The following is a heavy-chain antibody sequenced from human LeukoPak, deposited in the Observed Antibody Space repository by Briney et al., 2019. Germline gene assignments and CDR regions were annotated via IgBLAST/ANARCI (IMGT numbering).Heavy chain of an antibody. CDR1: GYSFTSYW. V-gene: IGHV5-51*01. D-gene: IGHD2-21*02. Sequence: GESLKISCKGSGYSFTSYWIGWVRQMPGKGLEWMGIIYPGDSDTRYSPSFQGQVTISADKSISTAYLQWSSLKASDTAMYYCARSVVVTAISSRPYWYFDLWGRGTLVTVSS. CDR3: ARSVVVTAISSRPYWYFDL. CDR2: IYPGDSDT. J-gene: IGHJ2*01.